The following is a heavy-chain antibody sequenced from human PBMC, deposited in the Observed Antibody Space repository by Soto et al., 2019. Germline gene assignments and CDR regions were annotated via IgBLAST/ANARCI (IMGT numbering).Heavy chain of an antibody. Sequence: GGSLRLSCAASGFTFSSYGMHWVRQAPGKGLEWVAVISYDGSNKYYADSVKGRFTISRDNSKNTLYLQMNSLRAEDTAVYYCVSGGIAAAGIHYWGQGTLVTVSS. CDR2: ISYDGSNK. J-gene: IGHJ4*02. D-gene: IGHD6-13*01. CDR1: GFTFSSYG. V-gene: IGHV3-30*03. CDR3: VSGGIAAAGIHY.